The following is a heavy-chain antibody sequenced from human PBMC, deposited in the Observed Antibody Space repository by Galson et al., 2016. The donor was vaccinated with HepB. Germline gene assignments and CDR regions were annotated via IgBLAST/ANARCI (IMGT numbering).Heavy chain of an antibody. Sequence: CAISGDSVSSNSAAWNWIRQSPSRGLEWLGRTYYRSKWYNDYAESVKSRITINPDTSKNQSSPPLHSVTPDDTAFYYCAGEGASGYALDYWGQGTLVTVSS. D-gene: IGHD6-25*01. CDR1: GDSVSSNSAA. V-gene: IGHV6-1*01. J-gene: IGHJ4*02. CDR2: TYYRSKWYN. CDR3: AGEGASGYALDY.